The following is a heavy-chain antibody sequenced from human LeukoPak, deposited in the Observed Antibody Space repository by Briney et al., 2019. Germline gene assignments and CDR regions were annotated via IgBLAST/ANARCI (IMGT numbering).Heavy chain of an antibody. CDR2: IIPIFGTA. Sequence: GASVKVSCKASGGTFSSYAISWVRQAPGQGLEWMGGIIPIFGTANYAQKFQGRVTITADESTSTAYMELSSLRSEDTAVYYCARAHYDYVWGSYRTIDYWGQGTLVTVSS. J-gene: IGHJ4*02. V-gene: IGHV1-69*13. CDR1: GGTFSSYA. D-gene: IGHD3-16*02. CDR3: ARAHYDYVWGSYRTIDY.